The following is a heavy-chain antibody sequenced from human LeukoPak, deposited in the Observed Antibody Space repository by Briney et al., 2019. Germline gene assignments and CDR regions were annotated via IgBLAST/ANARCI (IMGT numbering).Heavy chain of an antibody. J-gene: IGHJ4*02. CDR2: ISWNSGSI. CDR3: AKSIPRGDSSGYYPYYFDY. D-gene: IGHD3-22*01. Sequence: PGGSLRLSCSASGFTFDDYAMHWVRQAPGKGLEWVSGISWNSGSIGYADSVKGRFTISRDNAKNSLYLQMNSLRAEDTALYYCAKSIPRGDSSGYYPYYFDYWGQGILVTVSS. V-gene: IGHV3-9*01. CDR1: GFTFDDYA.